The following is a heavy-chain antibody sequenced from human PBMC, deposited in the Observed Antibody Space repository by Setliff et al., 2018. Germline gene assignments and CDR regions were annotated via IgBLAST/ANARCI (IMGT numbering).Heavy chain of an antibody. V-gene: IGHV1-18*01. J-gene: IGHJ4*02. D-gene: IGHD3-22*01. CDR1: GYCFTVFG. CDR3: VRGQGPRTVVAIPFDH. Sequence: ASVKVSCKTSGYCFTVFGISWVRQAPGQGLEWMGWISPYYGNTNYAQQFQGRVTMTTDTSTTTAYMELTSLTSDDTALYYCVRGQGPRTVVAIPFDHWGQGTLVTVSS. CDR2: ISPYYGNT.